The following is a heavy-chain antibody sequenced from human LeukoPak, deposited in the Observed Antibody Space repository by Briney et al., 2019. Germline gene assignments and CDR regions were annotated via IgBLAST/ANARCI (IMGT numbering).Heavy chain of an antibody. V-gene: IGHV5-51*01. CDR3: ARPAHDYGDS. J-gene: IGHJ4*02. CDR2: IYPADSDT. Sequence: GESLKISCKGLGYSFSSYWIGWVRQMPGKGLEWMGIIYPADSDTRYSPSFQGQVTISADKSISTAYLQWSSLKASDTAMYYCARPAHDYGDSWGQGTLVTVSS. CDR1: GYSFSSYW.